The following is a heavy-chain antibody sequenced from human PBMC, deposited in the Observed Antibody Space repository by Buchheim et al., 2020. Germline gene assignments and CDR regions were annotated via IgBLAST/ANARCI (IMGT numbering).Heavy chain of an antibody. V-gene: IGHV3-23*01. J-gene: IGHJ4*02. D-gene: IGHD2-15*01. Sequence: EVQLLESGGGLTQPGGSLRLSCAASGFTFASQAMNWVRQAPGQGLEWVAGITGNGGSTNYAASVKGRFTISRDNSENTLYLQMNSLRAEDSAIYFCAKTHSSWVVIGATKTYLFDSWGQGTL. CDR2: ITGNGGST. CDR3: AKTHSSWVVIGATKTYLFDS. CDR1: GFTFASQA.